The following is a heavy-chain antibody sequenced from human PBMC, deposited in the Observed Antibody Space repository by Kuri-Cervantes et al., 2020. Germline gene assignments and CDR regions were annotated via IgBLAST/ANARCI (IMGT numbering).Heavy chain of an antibody. J-gene: IGHJ4*02. CDR1: GYTFTSYD. CDR3: AADLCFYGDYPDYFDY. CDR2: MNPNSGNT. Sequence: ASVKVSCKASGYTFTSYDINWVRQATGQGLEWMGWMNPNSGNTGYAQKFQGRVTMTRNTSISTAYMELSSLRSEDTAVYYCAADLCFYGDYPDYFDYWGQGTLVTVSS. V-gene: IGHV1-8*01. D-gene: IGHD4-17*01.